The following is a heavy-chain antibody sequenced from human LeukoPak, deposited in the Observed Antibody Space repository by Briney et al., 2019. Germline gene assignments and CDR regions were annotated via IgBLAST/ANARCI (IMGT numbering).Heavy chain of an antibody. Sequence: SETLSLTCTVSDGSISSYYWSWIRQPPGKGLEWIGYIYYSGSTNYNPSLKSRVTISVDTSKNQFSLKLSSVTAADTAVYYCAREAAMVYYFDYWGQGTLVTVSS. CDR2: IYYSGST. D-gene: IGHD5-18*01. V-gene: IGHV4-59*01. CDR1: DGSISSYY. CDR3: AREAAMVYYFDY. J-gene: IGHJ4*02.